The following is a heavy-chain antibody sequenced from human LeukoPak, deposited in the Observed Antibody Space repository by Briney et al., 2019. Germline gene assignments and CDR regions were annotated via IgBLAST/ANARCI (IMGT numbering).Heavy chain of an antibody. CDR2: IYYSGST. D-gene: IGHD1-26*01. Sequence: SETLSLTCTVSGGSISSYYWGWIRQPPGKGLEWIGSIYYSGSTYYNPSLKSRVTISVDTSKNQFSLKLSSVTAADTAVYYCARHGMGATYFDYWGQGTLVTVSS. CDR3: ARHGMGATYFDY. V-gene: IGHV4-39*01. CDR1: GGSISSYY. J-gene: IGHJ4*02.